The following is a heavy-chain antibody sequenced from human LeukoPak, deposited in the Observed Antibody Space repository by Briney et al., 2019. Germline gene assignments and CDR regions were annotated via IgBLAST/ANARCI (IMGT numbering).Heavy chain of an antibody. CDR1: GGSISSYH. J-gene: IGHJ4*02. CDR2: IYYSGST. Sequence: MASETLSLTCTVSGGSISSYHWSWIRQPPGKGLEWIGYIYYSGSTYYNPSLKSRVTISVDTSKNQFSLKLSSVTAADTAVYYCARDVAAAGTRYFDYWGQGTLVTVSS. CDR3: ARDVAAAGTRYFDY. D-gene: IGHD6-13*01. V-gene: IGHV4-59*06.